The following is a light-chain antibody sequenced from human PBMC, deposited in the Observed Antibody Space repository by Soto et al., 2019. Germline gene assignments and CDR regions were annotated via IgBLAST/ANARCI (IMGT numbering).Light chain of an antibody. CDR3: SSYTSSSTPYV. CDR1: SSDVGGYNY. CDR2: DVT. Sequence: QSVLTQPASVSGSPGQSITISCTGTSSDVGGYNYVSWYQQHPVKAPKLMIYDVTNRPSGVSDRFSGSKSCNTASLPISGLQAEDEADYYCSSYTSSSTPYVFGPGTKVTVL. V-gene: IGLV2-14*01. J-gene: IGLJ1*01.